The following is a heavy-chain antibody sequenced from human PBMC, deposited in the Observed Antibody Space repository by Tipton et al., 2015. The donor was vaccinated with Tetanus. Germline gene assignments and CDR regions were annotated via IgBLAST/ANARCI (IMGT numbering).Heavy chain of an antibody. Sequence: SLRLSCAASGFSFSGSVMHWVRQAPGKGLEWVARIRSKADNYAPTYAASVQGRFTISRDDSKNTLYLQMNSLRAEDTAVYYCAKVSGGYDLYYYYGMDVWGQGTTVTVSS. D-gene: IGHD5-12*01. J-gene: IGHJ6*02. V-gene: IGHV3-73*01. CDR2: IRSKADNYAP. CDR1: GFSFSGSV. CDR3: AKVSGGYDLYYYYGMDV.